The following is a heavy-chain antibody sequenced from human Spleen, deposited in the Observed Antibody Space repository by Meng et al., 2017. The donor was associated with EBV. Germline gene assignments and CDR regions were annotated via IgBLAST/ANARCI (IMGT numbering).Heavy chain of an antibody. CDR3: ARTEVAGP. D-gene: IGHD6-19*01. Sequence: QIQLGGVGVGLVKPGGSLRPSGEGSGFSFSDYYMSWIRQAPGKGLEWVSYISSSGYKKYYADSVKGRFTISRDNAQNLLFLQMDSLRADDTAVYYCARTEVAGPWGQGTLVTVSS. CDR1: GFSFSDYY. CDR2: ISSSGYKK. V-gene: IGHV3-11*01. J-gene: IGHJ5*02.